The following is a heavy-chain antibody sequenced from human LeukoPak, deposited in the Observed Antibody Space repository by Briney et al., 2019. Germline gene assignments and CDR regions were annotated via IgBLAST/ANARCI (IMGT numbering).Heavy chain of an antibody. CDR3: ARKQSRAASYYYYYYMDV. V-gene: IGHV3-7*01. D-gene: IGHD2-15*01. CDR2: MKHDGSEK. Sequence: GSLRLSCAASGFTFSNYWMSWVRQAPGKGLEWVANMKHDGSEKYYVDSVKGRFTISRDNAKNSLYLQMNSLRAEDTAVYYCARKQSRAASYYYYYYMDVWGKGTTVTVSS. J-gene: IGHJ6*03. CDR1: GFTFSNYW.